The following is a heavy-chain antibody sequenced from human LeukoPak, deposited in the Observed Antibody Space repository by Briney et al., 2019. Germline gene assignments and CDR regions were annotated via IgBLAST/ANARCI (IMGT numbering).Heavy chain of an antibody. V-gene: IGHV1-18*01. CDR2: ISAYNGNT. Sequence: GASVKVSCKASGYTFTSYGISWVRQAPGQGLEWMGWISAYNGNTNYAQKLQGRVTMTRNTSISTAYMELSSLRSEDTAVYYCARGPNTMVRGGRPGYWGQGTLVTVSS. J-gene: IGHJ4*02. CDR1: GYTFTSYG. D-gene: IGHD3-10*01. CDR3: ARGPNTMVRGGRPGY.